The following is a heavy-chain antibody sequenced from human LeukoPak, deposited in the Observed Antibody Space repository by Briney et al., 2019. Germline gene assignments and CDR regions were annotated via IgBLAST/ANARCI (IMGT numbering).Heavy chain of an antibody. CDR1: GFTFGSPW. J-gene: IGHJ4*02. CDR3: ARGTAGYHSSYFDY. V-gene: IGHV3-74*01. D-gene: IGHD3-16*02. Sequence: GGSLRLSCAASGFTFGSPWMHWVRQAPGKGLVWVSRINSDGSATACADSVKGRFTISRDNAENTLYLQMNSLRAEDTAVYYCARGTAGYHSSYFDYWGQGTLVTVSS. CDR2: INSDGSAT.